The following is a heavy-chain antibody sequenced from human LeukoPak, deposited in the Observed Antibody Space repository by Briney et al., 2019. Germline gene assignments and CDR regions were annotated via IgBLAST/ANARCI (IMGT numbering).Heavy chain of an antibody. Sequence: PSETLSLTCTVSGGSISSSSYYWGWIRQPPGKGLEWIGSIYYSGSTYYNPSLKSRVTISVDTSKNQFSLKLSSVTAADTAVYYCVMEWLDSSGAFDIWGQGTMVTVSS. CDR2: IYYSGST. CDR3: VMEWLDSSGAFDI. CDR1: GGSISSSSYY. J-gene: IGHJ3*02. V-gene: IGHV4-39*07. D-gene: IGHD6-19*01.